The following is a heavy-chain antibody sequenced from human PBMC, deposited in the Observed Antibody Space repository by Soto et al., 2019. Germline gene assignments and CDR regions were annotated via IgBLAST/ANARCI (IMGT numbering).Heavy chain of an antibody. Sequence: QVQLVESGGGVVQPGRSLRLSCAASGFTFSSYGMHWVRQAPGKGLEWVAVIWYDGSNKYYADSVKGRFTISRDNSKNTLYLQMNSLRAEDTAVYYWARCRTSCYALDYWGKGTLVTVSS. J-gene: IGHJ4*02. V-gene: IGHV3-33*01. CDR2: IWYDGSNK. CDR1: GFTFSSYG. D-gene: IGHD2-2*01. CDR3: ARCRTSCYALDY.